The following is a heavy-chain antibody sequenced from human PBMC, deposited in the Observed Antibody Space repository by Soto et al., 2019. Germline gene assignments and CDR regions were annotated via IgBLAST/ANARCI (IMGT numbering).Heavy chain of an antibody. J-gene: IGHJ5*02. CDR1: GGSISSSSYY. CDR2: IYYSGST. D-gene: IGHD5-18*01. CDR3: ASGRYSYGGNWFDP. Sequence: SETLSLTCTVSGGSISSSSYYWGWIRQPPGKGLEWIGSIYYSGSTYYNPSLKSRVTISVDTSKNQFSLKLSSVTAADTAVYYCASGRYSYGGNWFDPWGQGTLVTVSS. V-gene: IGHV4-39*01.